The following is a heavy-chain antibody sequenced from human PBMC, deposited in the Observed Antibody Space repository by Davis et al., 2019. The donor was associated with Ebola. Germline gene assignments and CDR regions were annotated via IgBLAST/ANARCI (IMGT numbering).Heavy chain of an antibody. D-gene: IGHD2-2*01. CDR1: GYTFTSYG. Sequence: ASVKVSCKASGYTFTSYGISWVRQAPGQGLEWMGWISAYNGNTNYAQKLQGRVTMTTDTSTSTAYMELRSLRSDDTAVYYCATRYSSWDTKDDAFDIWGQGTMVTVSS. V-gene: IGHV1-18*04. CDR3: ATRYSSWDTKDDAFDI. J-gene: IGHJ3*02. CDR2: ISAYNGNT.